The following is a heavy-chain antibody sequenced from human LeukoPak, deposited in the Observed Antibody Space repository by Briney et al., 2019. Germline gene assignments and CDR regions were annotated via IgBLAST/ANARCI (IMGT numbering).Heavy chain of an antibody. CDR2: IYYSGST. V-gene: IGHV4-59*08. Sequence: PSETLSLTCTVSGGSLSSYYWSWIRQPPGKGLEWIGYIYYSGSTNYDPSLKSRVTISVDTSKNQFSLKLSSVTAADTAVYYCARGVTMVRGVMGGPNWFDPWGQGTLVTVSS. J-gene: IGHJ5*02. CDR1: GGSLSSYY. D-gene: IGHD3-10*01. CDR3: ARGVTMVRGVMGGPNWFDP.